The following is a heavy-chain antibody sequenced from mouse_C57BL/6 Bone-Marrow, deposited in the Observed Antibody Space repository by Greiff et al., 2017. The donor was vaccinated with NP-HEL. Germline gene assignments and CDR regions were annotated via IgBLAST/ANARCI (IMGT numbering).Heavy chain of an antibody. CDR2: IDPSDSYT. CDR1: GYTFTSYW. CDR3: ARMGWERVFAY. J-gene: IGHJ3*01. D-gene: IGHD1-1*02. Sequence: QVQLQQPGAELVRPGTSVKLSCKASGYTFTSYWMHWVKQRPGQGLEWIGVIDPSDSYTNYNQKFKGKATLTVDTSSSTAYMQLSSLTSEDSAVYYCARMGWERVFAYWGQGTLVTVSA. V-gene: IGHV1-59*01.